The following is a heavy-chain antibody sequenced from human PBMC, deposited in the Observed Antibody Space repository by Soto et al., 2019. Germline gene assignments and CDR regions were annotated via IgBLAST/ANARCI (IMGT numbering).Heavy chain of an antibody. CDR2: INPNSGGT. J-gene: IGHJ3*02. CDR1: GYTFTGYY. V-gene: IGHV1-2*02. CDR3: SAAVEITDAFDI. D-gene: IGHD1-20*01. Sequence: ASVKVSCKXSGYTFTGYYMHWVRQAPGQGLEWMGWINPNSGGTNYAQKFQGRVTMTRDTSISTAYMELSRLRSDDTAVYYCSAAVEITDAFDIWGQGTMVTVSS.